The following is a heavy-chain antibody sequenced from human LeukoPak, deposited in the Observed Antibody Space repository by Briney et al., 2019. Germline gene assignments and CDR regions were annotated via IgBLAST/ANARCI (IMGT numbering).Heavy chain of an antibody. CDR3: ARLAGSGSTWSNP. D-gene: IGHD6-25*01. V-gene: IGHV4-39*07. CDR1: GGSISSGGYY. J-gene: IGHJ5*02. CDR2: IYHSGST. Sequence: SETLSLTCTVSGGSISSGGYYWGWIRQPPGKGLEWIGSIYHSGSTYYNPSLKSRGTISVDTSKNQFSLKLSSVTAADTAVYYGARLAGSGSTWSNPWGQATLVTGSS.